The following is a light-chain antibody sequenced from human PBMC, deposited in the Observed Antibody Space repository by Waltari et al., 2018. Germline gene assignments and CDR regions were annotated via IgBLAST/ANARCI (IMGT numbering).Light chain of an antibody. V-gene: IGLV1-47*01. J-gene: IGLJ3*02. Sequence: QSVVTQPPSASEPPGQRVTISCSGSGSHVGRNYVTWYQQVPGTAPQVVIYRNERRPSWVCDLFSGSKSGPSSALAISGLRSEDEADYYCAVWDDSVSGWVFGGGTKLTVL. CDR1: GSHVGRNY. CDR2: RNE. CDR3: AVWDDSVSGWV.